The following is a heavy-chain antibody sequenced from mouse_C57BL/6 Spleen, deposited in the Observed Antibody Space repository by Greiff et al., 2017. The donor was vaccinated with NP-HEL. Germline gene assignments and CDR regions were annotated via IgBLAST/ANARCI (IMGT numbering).Heavy chain of an antibody. J-gene: IGHJ3*01. CDR1: GYTFTSYW. V-gene: IGHV1-5*01. CDR2: IYPGNSDT. CDR3: TRSDDGDYEAGFAY. D-gene: IGHD2-3*01. Sequence: VQLQQSGTVLARPGASVKMSCKTSGYTFTSYWMPWVKQRPGQGLEWIGAIYPGNSDTSYNQKFKGKAKLTAVTSASTACMELSSLTNEDSAVYYCTRSDDGDYEAGFAYWGQGTLVTVSA.